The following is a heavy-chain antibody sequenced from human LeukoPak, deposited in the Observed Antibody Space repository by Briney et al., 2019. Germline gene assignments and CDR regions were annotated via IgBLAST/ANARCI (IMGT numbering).Heavy chain of an antibody. CDR1: GFTFSSYW. CDR2: INSDGSST. V-gene: IGHV3-74*01. D-gene: IGHD2-2*01. J-gene: IGHJ6*03. CDR3: ASYRSNYYYMDV. Sequence: GGSLRLSCAASGFTFSSYWMHWVRQAPGKGLVWVSRINSDGSSTSYADSVKGRFTISRDNAKNTLYLQMNSLRAEDTAVYYCASYRSNYYYMDVWGKGTTDTVSS.